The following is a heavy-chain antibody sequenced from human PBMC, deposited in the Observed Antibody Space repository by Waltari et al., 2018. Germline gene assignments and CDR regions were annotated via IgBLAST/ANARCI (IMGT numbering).Heavy chain of an antibody. D-gene: IGHD3-10*01. CDR2: INSDGSTT. Sequence: EVQLVESGGGLVQPGGSLGLSCVTSGFTFSSYWMHWVRQVPGKGLVWVSRINSDGSTTSYVDSVKGRFTISRDNAKNTLYLQMNSLRADDTSVYYCARAQLTMARNLDLWGRGTLVTVSS. V-gene: IGHV3-74*01. J-gene: IGHJ2*01. CDR3: ARAQLTMARNLDL. CDR1: GFTFSSYW.